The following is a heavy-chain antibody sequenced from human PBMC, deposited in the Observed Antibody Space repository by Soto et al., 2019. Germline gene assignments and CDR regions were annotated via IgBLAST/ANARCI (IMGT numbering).Heavy chain of an antibody. V-gene: IGHV1-18*01. Sequence: QVQLVQSGAEVKKPGASVKVSCKASGYTFTSYGISWVRQAPGQGLEWMGWISAYNGNTNYAQKLQGRVTMTTDTXTXTXSMELRSLRSDDTAVYYCARSKLRYFDWYPADAFDIWGQGTMVTVSS. CDR3: ARSKLRYFDWYPADAFDI. D-gene: IGHD3-9*01. CDR2: ISAYNGNT. CDR1: GYTFTSYG. J-gene: IGHJ3*02.